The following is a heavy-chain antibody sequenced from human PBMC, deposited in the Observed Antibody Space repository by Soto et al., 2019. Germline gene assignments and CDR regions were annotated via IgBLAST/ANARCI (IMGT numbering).Heavy chain of an antibody. CDR3: ANLIRGGDSPSPYFDV. CDR2: IYYSGST. CDR1: GGSISSYY. Sequence: SETLSLTCTVSGGSISSYYWSWIRQPPGKGLEWIGYIYYSGSTNYNPSLKSRVTISVDTSKKQFSLKLRSVTAADTAVYYCANLIRGGDSPSPYFDVWGQGTPVTVSS. J-gene: IGHJ4*01. D-gene: IGHD2-21*02. V-gene: IGHV4-59*01.